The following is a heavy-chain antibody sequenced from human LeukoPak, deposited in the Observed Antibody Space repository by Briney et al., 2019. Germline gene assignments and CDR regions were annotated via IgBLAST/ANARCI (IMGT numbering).Heavy chain of an antibody. J-gene: IGHJ4*02. CDR2: INHSGST. CDR3: ARDLGGSYYNPFDY. CDR1: GGSFSGYY. D-gene: IGHD1-26*01. Sequence: SETLSLTCAVYGGSFSGYYWSWLRQPPGKGLEWIGEINHSGSTNYNPSLKSRVTISVDTSKNQFSLKLSSVTAADTAVYYCARDLGGSYYNPFDYWGQGTLVTVSS. V-gene: IGHV4-34*01.